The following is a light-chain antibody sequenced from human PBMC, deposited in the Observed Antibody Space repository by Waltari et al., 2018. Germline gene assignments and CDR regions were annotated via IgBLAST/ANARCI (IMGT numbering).Light chain of an antibody. CDR2: DVS. CDR3: CSYAGNYVWV. Sequence: QSALTQPAAVSGSPGQSVTISCIGASRDIGRSDIVSWYQQHPGNAPKLVISDVSKRPSGVSDRFSGSKSGDTASLTISGLQFEDEADYYCCSYAGNYVWVFGGGTRLTVL. J-gene: IGLJ3*02. V-gene: IGLV2-23*02. CDR1: SRDIGRSDI.